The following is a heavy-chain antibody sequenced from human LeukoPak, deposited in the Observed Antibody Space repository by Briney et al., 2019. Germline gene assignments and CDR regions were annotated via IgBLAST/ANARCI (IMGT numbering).Heavy chain of an antibody. CDR3: PKIFRLRRIDP. CDR1: GGSIRYYW. CDR2: IYINGTT. Sequence: PSETLSVTCTVSGGSIRYYWWRWRRQPAGKGLEWIGHIYINGTTNYSPSLKSRVTMSVDTSKKQFSLRLNSDTAVYSAAYYCPKIFRLRRIDPWGQGTLVTVSS. J-gene: IGHJ5*02. V-gene: IGHV4-4*07. D-gene: IGHD2-15*01.